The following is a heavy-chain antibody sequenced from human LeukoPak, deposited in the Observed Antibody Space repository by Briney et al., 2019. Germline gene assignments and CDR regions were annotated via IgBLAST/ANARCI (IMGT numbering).Heavy chain of an antibody. CDR1: GGTFSSYA. J-gene: IGHJ4*02. CDR2: IIPIFGTA. V-gene: IGHV1-69*05. CDR3: AGSRDGYNLRGLYCFDY. Sequence: ASVKVSCKASGGTFSSYAISWVRQAPGQGLEWMGRIIPIFGTANYAQKFQGRVTITTDESTSTAYMELSSLRSEDTAVYYCAGSRDGYNLRGLYCFDYWGQGTLVTVSS. D-gene: IGHD5-24*01.